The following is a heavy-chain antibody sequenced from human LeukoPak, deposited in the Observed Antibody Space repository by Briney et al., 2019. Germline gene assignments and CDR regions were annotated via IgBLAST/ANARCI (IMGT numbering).Heavy chain of an antibody. J-gene: IGHJ4*02. D-gene: IGHD2-15*01. V-gene: IGHV3-74*01. Sequence: GGSLRLSCAAAGFTFSSYWMHWVRQAPGKGLVWVSRINSDGSSTSYADSVKGRFTISRDNAKNTLYLQMNSLRAEDTAVYYCASPGPGYCSGGNCHPPLDYWGQGTLVTVSS. CDR3: ASPGPGYCSGGNCHPPLDY. CDR2: INSDGSST. CDR1: GFTFSSYW.